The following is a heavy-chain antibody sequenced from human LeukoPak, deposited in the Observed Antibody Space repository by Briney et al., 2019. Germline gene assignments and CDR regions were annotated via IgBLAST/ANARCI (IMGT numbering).Heavy chain of an antibody. J-gene: IGHJ4*02. Sequence: GGSLRLSCAASGFTFNYYWMSWVRQAPGKGLEWVANIKQDGSETYYVDSVKGRFTISRDNAKNSLFLQMNSLRAEDTAVYYCAKTPSYYDSSYYWGQGTLVTVSS. CDR2: IKQDGSET. CDR1: GFTFNYYW. D-gene: IGHD3-22*01. V-gene: IGHV3-7*03. CDR3: AKTPSYYDSSYY.